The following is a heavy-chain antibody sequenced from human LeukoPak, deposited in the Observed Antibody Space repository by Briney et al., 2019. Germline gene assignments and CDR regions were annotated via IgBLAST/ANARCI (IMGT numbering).Heavy chain of an antibody. J-gene: IGHJ3*02. D-gene: IGHD3-22*01. Sequence: ASVKVSCKASGYTFTGYYMHWVRQAPGQGLEWMGWINPNSGGTNYAQKFQGRVTMTRDTSISTAYMELSRLRSDDTAVYYCARVLAALPGFTMIVAKGYAFDIWGQGTMVAVSS. V-gene: IGHV1-2*02. CDR1: GYTFTGYY. CDR2: INPNSGGT. CDR3: ARVLAALPGFTMIVAKGYAFDI.